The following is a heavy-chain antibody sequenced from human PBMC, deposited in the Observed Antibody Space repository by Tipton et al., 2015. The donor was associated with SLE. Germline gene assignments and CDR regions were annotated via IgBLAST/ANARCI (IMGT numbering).Heavy chain of an antibody. J-gene: IGHJ4*02. V-gene: IGHV4-39*07. CDR1: GDSISSGGYY. CDR2: IYYSGST. CDR3: ARDYLGSGSYYHKIDY. Sequence: TLSLTCTVSGDSISSGGYYWGWIRQPPGKGLEWIGTIYYSGSTYYNPSLKSRVTISVDTSKNQFSLKLSSVTAADTAVYYCARDYLGSGSYYHKIDYWGQGTLLTVSS. D-gene: IGHD3-10*01.